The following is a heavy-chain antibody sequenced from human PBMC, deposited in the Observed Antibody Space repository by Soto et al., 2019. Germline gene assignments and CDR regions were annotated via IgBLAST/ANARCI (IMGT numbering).Heavy chain of an antibody. CDR3: AGGVPAAMSYYYYGMDV. J-gene: IGHJ6*02. Sequence: GGSLRLSCAASGFTFSSYGMHWVRQAPGKGLEWVAVISYDGSNKYYADSVKGRFTISRDNSKNTLYLQMNSLRAEDTAVYYCAGGVPAAMSYYYYGMDVWGQGTTVTVS. D-gene: IGHD2-2*01. CDR2: ISYDGSNK. V-gene: IGHV3-30*03. CDR1: GFTFSSYG.